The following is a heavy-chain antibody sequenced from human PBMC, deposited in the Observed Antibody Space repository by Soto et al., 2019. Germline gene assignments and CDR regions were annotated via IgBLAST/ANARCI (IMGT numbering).Heavy chain of an antibody. CDR2: ISYDGNNK. CDR3: AKSVYNWNDGFFDY. J-gene: IGHJ4*02. CDR1: GFTFSSYG. D-gene: IGHD1-1*01. V-gene: IGHV3-30*18. Sequence: HVQLVESGGGVVEPGRSLRLSCAASGFTFSSYGMHWVRQAPGKGLEWVAVISYDGNNKYYADSVKGRFTISRDNSKNTLYLQMNSLRAEDTAVYYCAKSVYNWNDGFFDYWGQGTLVTVSS.